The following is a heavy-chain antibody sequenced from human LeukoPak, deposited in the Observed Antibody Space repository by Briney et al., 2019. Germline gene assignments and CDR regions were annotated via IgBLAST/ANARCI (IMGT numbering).Heavy chain of an antibody. J-gene: IGHJ5*02. CDR1: GGSFSGYY. V-gene: IGHV4-34*01. CDR2: INHSGST. Sequence: SETLSLTCAIYGGSFSGYYWSWIRQPPGKGLEWIGEINHSGSTNYNPSLKSRVTISVDTSKNQFSLKLSSVTAADTAVYYCARGGWFDPWGQGTLVTVSS. CDR3: ARGGWFDP.